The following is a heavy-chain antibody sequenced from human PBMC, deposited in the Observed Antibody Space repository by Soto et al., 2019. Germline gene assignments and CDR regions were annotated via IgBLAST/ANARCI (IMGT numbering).Heavy chain of an antibody. J-gene: IGHJ5*02. CDR1: GFTFSSYG. D-gene: IGHD6-13*01. CDR3: ARDRIAAVQEDWFDP. Sequence: VQLVESGGGVVQPGRSLRLSCAASGFTFSSYGMHWVRQAPGKGLEWVAVIWYDGSNKYYADSVKGRFTISRDNSKNTLYLQMNSLRAEDTAVYYCARDRIAAVQEDWFDPWGQGTLVTVSS. V-gene: IGHV3-33*01. CDR2: IWYDGSNK.